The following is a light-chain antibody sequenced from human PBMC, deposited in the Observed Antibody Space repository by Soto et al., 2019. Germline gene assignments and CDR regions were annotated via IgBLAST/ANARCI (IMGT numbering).Light chain of an antibody. CDR1: SSDIGNYNY. CDR3: TSYTTSSTLV. CDR2: DVS. V-gene: IGLV2-14*01. Sequence: QSALTQPASVSGSPGQSITISCAGTSSDIGNYNYVSWYQQYPGKAPKLMIYDVSSRPSGVSSRFSGSKSVNTASLTISGLQAEDEADYYCTSYTTSSTLVFGGGTKVTVL. J-gene: IGLJ2*01.